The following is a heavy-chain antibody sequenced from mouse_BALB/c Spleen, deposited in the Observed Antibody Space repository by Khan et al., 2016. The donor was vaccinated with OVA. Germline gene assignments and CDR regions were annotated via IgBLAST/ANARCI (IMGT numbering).Heavy chain of an antibody. J-gene: IGHJ4*01. D-gene: IGHD2-10*01. CDR3: ARQPYYHYNVMDY. CDR2: IWSDGST. CDR1: GFSLTNYG. V-gene: IGHV2-6-1*01. Sequence: QVPLKESGPGLVAPSQSLSITCTISGFSLTNYGVHWVRQPPGKGLEWLVVIWSDGSTTYNSALKSRLTINKDNSKSQVFLKMNSLQTDDTAMYFCARQPYYHYNVMDYWGQGTSVTVSS.